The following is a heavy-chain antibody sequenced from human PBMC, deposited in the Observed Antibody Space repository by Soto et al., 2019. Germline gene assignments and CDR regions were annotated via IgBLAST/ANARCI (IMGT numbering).Heavy chain of an antibody. J-gene: IGHJ4*02. CDR1: GFTFSSYG. V-gene: IGHV3-23*01. CDR3: ARDIVFEDSSDNLAGY. D-gene: IGHD3-22*01. Sequence: QTGGSLRLSCAASGFTFSSYGMTWVRRAPGKGLEWVSFSSATGAGTYYADSVKGRFTISRDNSKNTLYLQMTSLRADDTATYYCARDIVFEDSSDNLAGYWGQGTLVTVSS. CDR2: SSATGAGT.